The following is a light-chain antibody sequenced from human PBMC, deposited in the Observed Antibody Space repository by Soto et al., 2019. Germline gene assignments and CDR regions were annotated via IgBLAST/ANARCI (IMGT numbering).Light chain of an antibody. J-gene: IGKJ5*01. V-gene: IGKV3-20*01. CDR1: QSVISTY. Sequence: EILLTQSPGTLSLYPGEKATLXXRGSQSVISTYLAWYQQEPGQAPRLXIYGASSRATGIPDRFSGSGSGTDFTLTISRLEPEDFAVYYCQQYGSSPITFGQGTRLEIK. CDR3: QQYGSSPIT. CDR2: GAS.